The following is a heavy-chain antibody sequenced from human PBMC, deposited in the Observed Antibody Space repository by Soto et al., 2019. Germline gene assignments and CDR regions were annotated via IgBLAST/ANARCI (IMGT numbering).Heavy chain of an antibody. D-gene: IGHD4-17*01. J-gene: IGHJ6*02. CDR1: GFTFSSYA. V-gene: IGHV3-30-3*01. CDR3: AREYPDPGDPYYYYGMGV. CDR2: ISYDGSNK. Sequence: QVQLVESGGGVVQPGRSLRLSCAASGFTFSSYAMHWVRQAPGKGLEWVAVISYDGSNKYYADSVKGRFTISRDNSKNTLYLQMNSLRAEDTAVYYCAREYPDPGDPYYYYGMGVWGQGTTVTVSS.